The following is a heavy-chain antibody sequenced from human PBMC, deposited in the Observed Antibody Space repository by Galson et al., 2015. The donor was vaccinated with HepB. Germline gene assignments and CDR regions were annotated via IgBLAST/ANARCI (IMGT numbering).Heavy chain of an antibody. J-gene: IGHJ6*02. CDR3: ARHEDLGQYYYYGMDV. CDR2: IDPSDSYT. CDR1: GYSFTSYW. D-gene: IGHD1-26*01. V-gene: IGHV5-10-1*01. Sequence: SGAEVKKPGESLRISCKGSGYSFTSYWISWVRQMPGKGLEWMGRIDPSDSYTNYSPSFQGHVTISADKSISTAYLQWSSLKASDTAMYYCARHEDLGQYYYYGMDVWGQGTTVTVSS.